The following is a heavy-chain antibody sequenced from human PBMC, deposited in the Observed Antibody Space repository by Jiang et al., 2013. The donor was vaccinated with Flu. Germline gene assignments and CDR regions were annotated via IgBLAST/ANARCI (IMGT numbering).Heavy chain of an antibody. Sequence: VQLVESGGGLVQPGGSLRLSCAASGFTFSSYEVNWVRQAPGKGLEWVSYISGGGDTIKYADSVKGRFTISRDNAQNSLYLQMNSLRAEDTAVYYCLRREATCFDYWGQGTLVTVSS. J-gene: IGHJ4*02. CDR2: ISGGGDTI. D-gene: IGHD5-12*01. CDR3: LRREATCFDY. V-gene: IGHV3-48*03. CDR1: GFTFSSYE.